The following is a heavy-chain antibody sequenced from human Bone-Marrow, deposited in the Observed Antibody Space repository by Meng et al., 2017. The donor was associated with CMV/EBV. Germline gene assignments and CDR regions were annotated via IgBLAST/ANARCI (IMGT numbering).Heavy chain of an antibody. D-gene: IGHD2-2*01. CDR3: ARDALNFYEVPAAIKYYYYGMDV. V-gene: IGHV4-39*07. CDR2: IYYSGST. CDR1: GGSISSSSYY. J-gene: IGHJ6*02. Sequence: ESLKISCTVSGGSISSSSYYWGWIRQPPGKGLEWIGSIYYSGSTYYNPSLKSRVTISVDTSKNQFSLKLSSVTAADTAVYYCARDALNFYEVPAAIKYYYYGMDVWGQGTTVTVSS.